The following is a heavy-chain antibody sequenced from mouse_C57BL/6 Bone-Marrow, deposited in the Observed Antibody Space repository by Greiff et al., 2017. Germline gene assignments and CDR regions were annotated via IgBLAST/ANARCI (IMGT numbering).Heavy chain of an antibody. CDR3: ARGGYYYGSSYYFDY. CDR1: DSEVFPIAY. V-gene: IGHV15-2*01. CDR2: ILPSIGRT. D-gene: IGHD1-1*01. J-gene: IGHJ2*01. Sequence: QVQLKQSGSELRSPGSSVKLSCKDFDSEVFPIAYMSWVRQKPGHGFEWIGGILPSIGRTIYGEKFEDKATLDADTLSNTAYLELNSLTSEDSAIYYCARGGYYYGSSYYFDYWGQGTTLTVSS.